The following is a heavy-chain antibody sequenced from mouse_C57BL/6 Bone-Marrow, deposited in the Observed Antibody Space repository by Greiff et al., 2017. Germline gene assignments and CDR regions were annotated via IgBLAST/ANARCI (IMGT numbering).Heavy chain of an antibody. Sequence: VQLKESGAELVRPGASVKLSCTASGFNIKDDYMHWVKQRPEQGLEWLGWIDPENGDTEYASKFQGKATITADTSSNTAYLQLSSLTSEDTAVYYCTTDSPPLRDWGQGTTLTVSS. CDR2: IDPENGDT. V-gene: IGHV14-4*01. CDR3: TTDSPPLRD. D-gene: IGHD1-1*01. CDR1: GFNIKDDY. J-gene: IGHJ2*01.